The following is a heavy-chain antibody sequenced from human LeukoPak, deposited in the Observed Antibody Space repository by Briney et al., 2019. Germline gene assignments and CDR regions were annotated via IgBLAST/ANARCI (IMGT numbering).Heavy chain of an antibody. CDR1: GFTFSSYA. CDR2: ISYDGSNK. J-gene: IGHJ3*02. Sequence: QTGGSLRLSCAASGFTFSSYAMHWVRQAPGKGLEWVAVISYDGSNKYYADSVKGRFTISRDNSKNTLYLQMNSLRAEDTAVYYCATDQGWYEVLAFDIWGQGTMVTVSS. D-gene: IGHD6-19*01. V-gene: IGHV3-30-3*01. CDR3: ATDQGWYEVLAFDI.